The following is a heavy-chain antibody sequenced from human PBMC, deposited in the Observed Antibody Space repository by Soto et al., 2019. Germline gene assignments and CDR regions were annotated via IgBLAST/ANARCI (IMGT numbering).Heavy chain of an antibody. CDR1: GGSISSGNYY. CDR2: ISYSGSA. J-gene: IGHJ6*02. V-gene: IGHV4-30-4*01. Sequence: SETLSLTCTVSGGSISSGNYYWSWIRQPPGKGLEWIGFISYSGSAYYNPSLKSRVTISVDTSKNQFSLNLSFVTAADTAVYYCARVSGSYYYGMDVWGQGTTVTVSS. CDR3: ARVSGSYYYGMDV.